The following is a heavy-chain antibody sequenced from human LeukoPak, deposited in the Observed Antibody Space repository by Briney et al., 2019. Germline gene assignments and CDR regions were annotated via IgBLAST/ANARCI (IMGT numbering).Heavy chain of an antibody. CDR2: ITGGGSGI. D-gene: IGHD3-9*01. V-gene: IGHV3-23*01. Sequence: GGSLRLSCAASGFTFSNYAMSWVRQAPGKGLEWVSAITGGGSGIYYADSMKSRFTISRDNSKNTLYLQINSLRAEDTAVYYCARWGDYDVLTGYYVSDYWGQGTLVTVSS. CDR1: GFTFSNYA. J-gene: IGHJ4*02. CDR3: ARWGDYDVLTGYYVSDY.